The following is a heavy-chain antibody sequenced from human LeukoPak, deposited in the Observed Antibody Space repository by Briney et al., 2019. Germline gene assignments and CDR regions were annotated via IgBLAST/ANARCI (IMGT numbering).Heavy chain of an antibody. CDR2: ISGGGDST. CDR1: GFTFSSYA. V-gene: IGHV3-23*01. D-gene: IGHD2-2*01. J-gene: IGHJ6*02. Sequence: GGSLRLSCAASGFTFSSYAMSWVRQAPGKGLEWVSAISGGGDSTFYADSVKGRFTISRDNPKNTLYLQMSSLRAEDTAIYYCAKEEYSTRYYYYGMDVWGQGTTVTVS. CDR3: AKEEYSTRYYYYGMDV.